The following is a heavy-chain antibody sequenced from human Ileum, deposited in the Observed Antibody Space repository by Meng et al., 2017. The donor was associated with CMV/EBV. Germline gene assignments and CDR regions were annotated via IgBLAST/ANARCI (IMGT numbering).Heavy chain of an antibody. Sequence: ISGDSVSSESFGWNWIRQSPSRGLEWLGRTYYRYKWKSDYAESVKSRININPDTSKNQFSLQLNSVTPRDTAVYYCARINSGYFDFWGQGALVTVSS. CDR2: TYYRYKWKS. D-gene: IGHD3-22*01. J-gene: IGHJ4*02. CDR1: GDSVSSESFG. V-gene: IGHV6-1*01. CDR3: ARINSGYFDF.